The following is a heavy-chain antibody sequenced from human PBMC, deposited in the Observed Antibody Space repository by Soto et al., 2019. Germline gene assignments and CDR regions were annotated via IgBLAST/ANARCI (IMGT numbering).Heavy chain of an antibody. Sequence: PGGSLRFSCSASGFTFSSYAMHWVRQAPGKGLEYVSAISSNGGSTYYAETVKGRFTISRDNSKNTLYLQMSSLRAEDSAVYYCAKEVVLLRAWGQGTQVTVSS. J-gene: IGHJ4*02. V-gene: IGHV3-64D*08. D-gene: IGHD2-2*01. CDR1: GFTFSSYA. CDR2: ISSNGGST. CDR3: AKEVVLLRA.